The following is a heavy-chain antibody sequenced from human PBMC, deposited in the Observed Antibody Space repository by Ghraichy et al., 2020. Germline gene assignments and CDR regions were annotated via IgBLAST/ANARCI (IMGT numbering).Heavy chain of an antibody. Sequence: GGSLRLSCAVSGFSFVDYAMHWVRQAPGEGLEWISGISSNSDILAYADSVKGRFTISRDNAKNSLYLQMNSLRPDDTAFYYCAKRLWSGNSNGGPFHYWGQGTLVTVSS. D-gene: IGHD3-3*01. CDR2: ISSNSDIL. J-gene: IGHJ4*02. CDR1: GFSFVDYA. CDR3: AKRLWSGNSNGGPFHY. V-gene: IGHV3-9*01.